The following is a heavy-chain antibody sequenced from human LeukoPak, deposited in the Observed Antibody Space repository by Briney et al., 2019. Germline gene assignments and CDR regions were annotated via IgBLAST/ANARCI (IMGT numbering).Heavy chain of an antibody. V-gene: IGHV4-4*09. J-gene: IGHJ5*02. CDR1: GGSISSHY. CDR2: IHNNGES. Sequence: SETLSLTCTVSGGSISSHYRSWIRQPPGKGLEWIAYIHNNGESNYNPSLKSRVTISIDTSKNHLSLNLNSVTAADTAVYYCTRGSTGQFDPWGQGTLVTVSS. D-gene: IGHD2-2*01. CDR3: TRGSTGQFDP.